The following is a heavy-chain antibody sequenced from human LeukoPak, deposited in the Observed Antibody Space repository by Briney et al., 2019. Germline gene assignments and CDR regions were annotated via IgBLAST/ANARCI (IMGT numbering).Heavy chain of an antibody. CDR2: ISGSGGST. V-gene: IGHV3-23*01. Sequence: GGSLRLSCAASGFTFSSYAMSWVRQAPGKGLEWVSAISGSGGSTYYADSVKGRFTISRDNSKNTLYLQMNSLRAEDTAVYYCAKAGCVGTRCYVYFDYWGQGTLVTVSS. J-gene: IGHJ4*02. CDR3: AKAGCVGTRCYVYFDY. CDR1: GFTFSSYA. D-gene: IGHD2-2*01.